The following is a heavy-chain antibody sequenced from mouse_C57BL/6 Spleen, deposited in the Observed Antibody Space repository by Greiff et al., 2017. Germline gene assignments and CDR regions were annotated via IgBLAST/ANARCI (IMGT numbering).Heavy chain of an antibody. CDR2: IDPSDSYT. V-gene: IGHV1-69*01. J-gene: IGHJ2*01. CDR1: GYTFTSYW. D-gene: IGHD1-1*01. Sequence: QVQLQQPGAELVMPGASVKLSCKASGYTFTSYWMHWVKQRPGQGLEWIGEIDPSDSYTNYNQKFKGKSTLTVDKSSSTAYMQLSSLTSEDSAVYYCARASGVGVQGYWGQGTTLTVSS. CDR3: ARASGVGVQGY.